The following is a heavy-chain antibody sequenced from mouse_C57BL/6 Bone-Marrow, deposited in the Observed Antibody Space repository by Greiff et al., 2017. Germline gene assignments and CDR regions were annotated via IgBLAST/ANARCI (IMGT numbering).Heavy chain of an antibody. CDR1: GFSLTSYG. J-gene: IGHJ4*01. V-gene: IGHV2-6-1*01. D-gene: IGHD3-1*01. Sequence: VQLKESGPGLVAPSQSLSITCTVSGFSLTSYGVHWVRQPPGKGLEWLVVIWSDGSTTYNSALKSRLSISKDNSKSQVFLKMNSLQTDDTAMYYCARQRGYAYYYAMDYWGQGTSVTVSS. CDR3: ARQRGYAYYYAMDY. CDR2: IWSDGST.